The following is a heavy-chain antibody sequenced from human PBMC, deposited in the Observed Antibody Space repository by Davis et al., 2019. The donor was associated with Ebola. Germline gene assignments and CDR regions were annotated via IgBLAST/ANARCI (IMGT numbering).Heavy chain of an antibody. CDR3: ARHGGLAVAGNFDY. D-gene: IGHD6-19*01. CDR1: GGSISSGGYY. CDR2: IYYSGST. Sequence: MPSETLSLTCTVSGGSISSGGYYWSWIRQHPGKGLEWIGYIYYSGSTYYNPSLKSRVTISVDTSKNQFSLKLSSVTAADTAVYYCARHGGLAVAGNFDYWGQGTLVTVSS. J-gene: IGHJ4*02. V-gene: IGHV4-31*03.